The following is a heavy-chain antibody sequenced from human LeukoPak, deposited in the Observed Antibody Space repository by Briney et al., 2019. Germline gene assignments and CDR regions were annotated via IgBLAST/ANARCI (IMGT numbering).Heavy chain of an antibody. V-gene: IGHV3-15*07. J-gene: IGHJ6*02. Sequence: GGSLRLSFAASGFPFSNAYMNWVRPAPGKGLEWVGRIKPKTDGGTTDYAAPVKGRFTISRDDSKNTLYLQMNSLKTKDTAVYYCTTDVPMVLGGMDVWGQGTTVTVSS. CDR1: GFPFSNAY. D-gene: IGHD3-10*01. CDR3: TTDVPMVLGGMDV. CDR2: IKPKTDGGTT.